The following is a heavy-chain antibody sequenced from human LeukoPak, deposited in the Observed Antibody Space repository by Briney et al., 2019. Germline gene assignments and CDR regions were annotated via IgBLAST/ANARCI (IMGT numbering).Heavy chain of an antibody. CDR3: AGGYDILTGYYRYYFDY. J-gene: IGHJ4*02. Sequence: ASVKVSCKASGYTFTSYGISWVRQAPGQGLEWMGWISAYNGNTNYAQKLQGRVTMTTDTSTSTAYMELSSLRSEDTAVYYCAGGYDILTGYYRYYFDYWGQGTLVTVSS. D-gene: IGHD3-9*01. CDR2: ISAYNGNT. V-gene: IGHV1-18*01. CDR1: GYTFTSYG.